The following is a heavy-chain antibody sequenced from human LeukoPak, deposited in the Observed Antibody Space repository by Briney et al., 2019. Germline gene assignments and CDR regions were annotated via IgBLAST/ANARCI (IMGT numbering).Heavy chain of an antibody. V-gene: IGHV3-74*03. Sequence: GGSLRLSCAASGFTFSDYAISWVRQAPGKGLVWVSRINSDGSSITYADSVKGRFTISRDNAKNTLYLQMNSLRVEDTAVYYCAREGRVSGYDFDCWGQGTLVTVSS. CDR3: AREGRVSGYDFDC. CDR1: GFTFSDYA. J-gene: IGHJ4*02. D-gene: IGHD5-12*01. CDR2: INSDGSSI.